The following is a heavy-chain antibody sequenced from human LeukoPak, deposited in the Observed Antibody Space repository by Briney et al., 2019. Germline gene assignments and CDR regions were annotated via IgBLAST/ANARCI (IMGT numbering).Heavy chain of an antibody. CDR1: GGSISSGGYY. Sequence: SQTLSLTCTVSGGSISSGGYYWSWIRQHPGKGLEWIWYIYYSGSTYYNPSLKSRVTISVDTSKNQFSLKLSSVTAADTAVYYCARGYSYGYGIDPWGQGTLVTVSS. CDR3: ARGYSYGYGIDP. V-gene: IGHV4-31*03. CDR2: IYYSGST. D-gene: IGHD5-18*01. J-gene: IGHJ5*02.